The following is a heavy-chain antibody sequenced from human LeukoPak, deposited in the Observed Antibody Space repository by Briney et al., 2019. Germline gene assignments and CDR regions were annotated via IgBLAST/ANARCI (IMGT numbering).Heavy chain of an antibody. CDR3: AKEDCGGDCRSYYFDY. CDR1: GFTFSSYG. D-gene: IGHD2-21*01. CDR2: IRYDGSNK. V-gene: IGHV3-30*02. J-gene: IGHJ4*02. Sequence: GGSLRLSCAASGFTFSSYGMRWVRQAPGKGLEWVAFIRYDGSNKYYAYFVKGRFTISRDNSKNTLYLQMNSLRAEDTAVYYCAKEDCGGDCRSYYFDYWGQGTLVTVSS.